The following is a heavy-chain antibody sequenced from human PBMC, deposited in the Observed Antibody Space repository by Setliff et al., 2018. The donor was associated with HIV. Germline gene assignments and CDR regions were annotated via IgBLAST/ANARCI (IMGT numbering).Heavy chain of an antibody. V-gene: IGHV1-8*03. CDR2: MNPNSGNT. J-gene: IGHJ6*02. Sequence: ASVKVSCKASGYTFTSYDINWVRQATGQGLEWRGWMNPNSGNTGYAQKFQGRVTITRNTSISTAYMELSSLRSEDTAVYYCARGHAVVVPAVYYYYYGMDVWGQGTTVTVSS. CDR3: ARGHAVVVPAVYYYYYGMDV. D-gene: IGHD2-2*01. CDR1: GYTFTSYD.